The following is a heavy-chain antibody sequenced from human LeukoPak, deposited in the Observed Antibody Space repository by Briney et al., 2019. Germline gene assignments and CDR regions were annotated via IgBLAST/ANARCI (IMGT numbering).Heavy chain of an antibody. D-gene: IGHD1-14*01. CDR3: ARGRQPLYYFDY. CDR2: ISRSASTI. Sequence: PGGSLRLAWAASGFTFSSYEMNWVRQAPGKGLEWVSYISRSASTIYYADSVKGRFTISRDNAQNSLYLQMNSLRAEDTAVYYCARGRQPLYYFDYWGQGTLVTVSS. V-gene: IGHV3-48*03. J-gene: IGHJ4*02. CDR1: GFTFSSYE.